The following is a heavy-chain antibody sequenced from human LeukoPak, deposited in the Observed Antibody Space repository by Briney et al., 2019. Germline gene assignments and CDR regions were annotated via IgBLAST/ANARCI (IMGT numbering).Heavy chain of an antibody. CDR3: ARTDSSGYYYFDY. V-gene: IGHV3-11*04. J-gene: IGHJ4*02. D-gene: IGHD3-22*01. CDR1: GFTFSDYY. Sequence: GGSLRLSCAASGFTFSDYYMSWIRQAPGKGLEWVSYISSSGSTIYCADSVKGRFTISRDNAKNSLYLQMNSLRAEDTAVYYCARTDSSGYYYFDYWGQGTLVTVSS. CDR2: ISSSGSTI.